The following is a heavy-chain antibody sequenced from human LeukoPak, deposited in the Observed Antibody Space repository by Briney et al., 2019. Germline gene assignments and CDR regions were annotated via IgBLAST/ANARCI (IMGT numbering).Heavy chain of an antibody. D-gene: IGHD2-15*01. Sequence: GGPLRLSCAASGFTVSSNYMSWVRQAPGKGLEWVSVIYSGGSTYYADSVKGRFTISRDNSKNTLYLQMNSLRAEDTAVYYCAGSPNCSGGSCYSEGYFDYWGQGTLVTVSS. CDR2: IYSGGST. CDR3: AGSPNCSGGSCYSEGYFDY. V-gene: IGHV3-66*01. J-gene: IGHJ4*02. CDR1: GFTVSSNY.